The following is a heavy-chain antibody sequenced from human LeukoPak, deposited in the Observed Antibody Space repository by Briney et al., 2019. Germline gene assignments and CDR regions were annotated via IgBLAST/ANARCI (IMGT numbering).Heavy chain of an antibody. V-gene: IGHV4-59*01. CDR2: IYYSGST. Sequence: SETLPLTCTVSGGSISSYYWSWIRQPPGKGLEWIGYIYYSGSTNYNPSLKSRVTISVDTSKNQFSLKLGSVTAADTAVYYCARDVWSGYLSNYYYYMDVWGKGTTVTGSS. J-gene: IGHJ6*03. CDR3: ARDVWSGYLSNYYYYMDV. CDR1: GGSISSYY. D-gene: IGHD3-3*01.